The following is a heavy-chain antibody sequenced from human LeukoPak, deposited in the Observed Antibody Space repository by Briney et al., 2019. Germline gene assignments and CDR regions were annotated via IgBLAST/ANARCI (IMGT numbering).Heavy chain of an antibody. J-gene: IGHJ2*01. D-gene: IGHD3-9*01. V-gene: IGHV4-61*02. CDR2: VYTSGNT. CDR1: GGSLSSGTYY. CDR3: ASTYYDILTGYVRYFDL. Sequence: PSQTLSLTCTVSGGSLSSGTYYWSWIRQPAGKGLEWIGRVYTSGNTDYNPSLKSRVTMSVDTSKNQVSLRLNSVTPADTAVYYCASTYYDILTGYVRYFDLWGRGTLVTVSS.